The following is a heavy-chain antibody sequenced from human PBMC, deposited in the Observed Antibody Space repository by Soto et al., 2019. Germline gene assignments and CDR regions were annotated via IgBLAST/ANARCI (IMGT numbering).Heavy chain of an antibody. CDR3: ARQGSSGYYYYGMDV. CDR1: GYSFSTYW. D-gene: IGHD6-6*01. Sequence: PGESLKISCTGSGYSFSTYWIAWVRQMPGKGLEWMGIIYPGDSDTRYSPSFQGQVTMSADKSTSTAYLQWSSLRASDTAIYYCARQGSSGYYYYGMDVWGQGTTVTVSS. J-gene: IGHJ6*02. V-gene: IGHV5-51*01. CDR2: IYPGDSDT.